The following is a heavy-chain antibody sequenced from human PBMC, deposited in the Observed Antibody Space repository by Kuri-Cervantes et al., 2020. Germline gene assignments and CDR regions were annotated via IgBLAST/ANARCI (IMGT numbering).Heavy chain of an antibody. Sequence: LRLSCTVSGGSISSGGYYWSWIRQHPGKGLEWIGYIYYSGSTYYNPSLKSRVTISVDTSKNQFSLKLSSVTAADTAVYYCARGGRFYYGNWFDPWGQGTRVT. CDR1: GGSISSGGYY. CDR2: IYYSGST. V-gene: IGHV4-31*02. CDR3: ARGGRFYYGNWFDP. J-gene: IGHJ5*02. D-gene: IGHD3-10*01.